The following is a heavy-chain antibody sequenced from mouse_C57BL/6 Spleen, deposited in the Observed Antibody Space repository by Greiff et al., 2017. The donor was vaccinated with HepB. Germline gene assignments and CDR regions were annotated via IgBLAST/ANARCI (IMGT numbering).Heavy chain of an antibody. J-gene: IGHJ3*01. CDR3: ARERDYSWFAY. Sequence: QVQLKESGPELVKPGASVKISCKASGYAFSSSWMNWVKQRPGKGLEWIGRIYPGDGDSNYNGKFKGKATLTADKSSSPAYMQLSSLTSEDSAVYFCARERDYSWFAYWGQGTLVTVSA. CDR1: GYAFSSSW. D-gene: IGHD1-1*01. V-gene: IGHV1-82*01. CDR2: IYPGDGDS.